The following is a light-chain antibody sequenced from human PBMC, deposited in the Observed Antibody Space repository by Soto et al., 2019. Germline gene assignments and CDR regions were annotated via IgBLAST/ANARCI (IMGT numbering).Light chain of an antibody. J-gene: IGLJ1*01. CDR1: SSNLGAGYE. Sequence: QSVLTQPPSVSEAPGQRVTISCTGSSSNLGAGYEAHWYQQVPGTAPKLLIYENNNRPSGVPDRFSGSKSGTSASLAITGLQAEDDAEYYCQSYDSSLSGYVFGTGTKLTVL. CDR3: QSYDSSLSGYV. CDR2: ENN. V-gene: IGLV1-40*01.